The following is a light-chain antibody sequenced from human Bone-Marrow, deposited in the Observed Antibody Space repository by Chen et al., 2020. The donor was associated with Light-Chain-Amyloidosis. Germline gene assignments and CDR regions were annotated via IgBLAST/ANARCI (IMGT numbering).Light chain of an antibody. V-gene: IGKV1-33*01. Sequence: DIQMTQSPSSLLASVGDRVTITCQASQDISNYLNWYQQKPGKAPKLLIHDASSLESGVPSRFSGSGSGTDFTFTISSLQPEDIGTYHCQQYYDLPFTFDQGTKLEI. CDR3: QQYYDLPFT. CDR1: QDISNY. J-gene: IGKJ2*01. CDR2: DAS.